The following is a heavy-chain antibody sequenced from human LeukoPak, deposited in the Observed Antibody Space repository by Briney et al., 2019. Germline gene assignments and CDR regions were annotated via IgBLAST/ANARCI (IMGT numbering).Heavy chain of an antibody. D-gene: IGHD1-26*01. CDR1: GFTFSSYA. CDR3: ARLAPMWEHPGGAKGYFDY. Sequence: GGSLRLSCAASGFTFSSYAMHWVRQAPGKGLEWVAVISYDGSNKYYADSVKGRFTISRDNSKNTLYLQMNSLRAEDTAVYYCARLAPMWEHPGGAKGYFDYWGQGTLVTVSS. CDR2: ISYDGSNK. V-gene: IGHV3-30*04. J-gene: IGHJ4*02.